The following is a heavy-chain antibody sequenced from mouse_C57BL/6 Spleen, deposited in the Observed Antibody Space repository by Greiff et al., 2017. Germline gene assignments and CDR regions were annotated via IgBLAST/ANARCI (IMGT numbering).Heavy chain of an antibody. CDR2: IDPSDSYT. J-gene: IGHJ4*01. D-gene: IGHD2-1*01. CDR1: GYTFTSYW. V-gene: IGHV1-50*01. CDR3: ARKGIYYGNYAAYYYAMDY. Sequence: QVQLKQPGAELVKPGASVKLSCKASGYTFTSYWMQWVKQRPGPGLEWIGEIDPSDSYTNYNQKLNGKATLPVDTSSITAYMQLSSLTSEDSAFYYCARKGIYYGNYAAYYYAMDYWGQRTSVTVSS.